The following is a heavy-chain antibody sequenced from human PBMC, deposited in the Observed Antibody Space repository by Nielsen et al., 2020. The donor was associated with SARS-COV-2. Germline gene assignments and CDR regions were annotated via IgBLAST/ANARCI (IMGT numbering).Heavy chain of an antibody. D-gene: IGHD3-16*02. CDR2: IKSKTDGGTT. CDR3: TSAMTTFGGVIVKYAFHI. J-gene: IGHJ3*02. V-gene: IGHV3-15*01. Sequence: WIRQPPGKGPEWVGRIKSKTDGGTTDYPAPVKGRFTISRDDSKNTVFLQMNSLKTEDTALYYCTSAMTTFGGVIVKYAFHIWGQGTMVTVSS.